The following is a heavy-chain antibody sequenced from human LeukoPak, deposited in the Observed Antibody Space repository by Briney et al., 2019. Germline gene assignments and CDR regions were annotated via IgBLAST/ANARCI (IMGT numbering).Heavy chain of an antibody. Sequence: ASVKVSCKASGFTFTDYYIHWVRQAPGQGLEWMGWINPNSGDTDYAQKSEGRVSMTRDSAIGTAYMELSRLRSDDTALYYCASSLYCTNIVTCYASALDYWGQGALVTVSS. CDR2: INPNSGDT. D-gene: IGHD2-8*01. CDR3: ASSLYCTNIVTCYASALDY. V-gene: IGHV1-2*02. J-gene: IGHJ4*02. CDR1: GFTFTDYY.